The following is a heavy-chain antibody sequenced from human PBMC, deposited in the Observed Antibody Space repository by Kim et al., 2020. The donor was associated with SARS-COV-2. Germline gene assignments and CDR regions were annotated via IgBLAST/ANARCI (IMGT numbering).Heavy chain of an antibody. V-gene: IGHV4-59*08. CDR1: GGSISSYY. D-gene: IGHD3-3*01. CDR2: IYYSGST. Sequence: SESLSLTCTVSGGSISSYYWSWIRQPPGKGLEWIGYIYYSGSTNYNPSLKSRVTISVDTSKNQFSLKLSSVTAADTAVYYCARHKGDGGVFGVVTAYNWFDPWGQGTLVTVSS. CDR3: ARHKGDGGVFGVVTAYNWFDP. J-gene: IGHJ5*02.